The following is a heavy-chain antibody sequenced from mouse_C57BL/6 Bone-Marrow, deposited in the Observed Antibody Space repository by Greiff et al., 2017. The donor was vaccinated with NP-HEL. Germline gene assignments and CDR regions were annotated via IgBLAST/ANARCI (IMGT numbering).Heavy chain of an antibody. CDR1: GFTFSSYA. J-gene: IGHJ2*01. V-gene: IGHV5-4*01. CDR2: ISDGGSYT. CDR3: ARDLIYLDY. Sequence: EVKLVESGGGLVKPGGSLKLSCAASGFTFSSYAMSWVRQTPEKRLEWVATISDGGSYTYYPDNVKGRFTISRDNAKNNLYLQMSHLKSEDTAMYYCARDLIYLDYWGQGTTLTVSS.